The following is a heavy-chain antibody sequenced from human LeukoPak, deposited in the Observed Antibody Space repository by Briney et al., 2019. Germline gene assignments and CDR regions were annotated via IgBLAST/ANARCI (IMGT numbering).Heavy chain of an antibody. CDR1: EYTFTSYD. V-gene: IGHV1-8*01. CDR2: MNPNSGNT. J-gene: IGHJ6*02. Sequence: ASVKVSCKASEYTFTSYDINWVRQATGQGLEWMGWMNPNSGNTGYAQKFQGRVTMTRNTSISTAYMELSSLRSEDTAVYYCARAGVERFLEWLSTYYYGMDVWGQGTTVTVSS. D-gene: IGHD3-3*01. CDR3: ARAGVERFLEWLSTYYYGMDV.